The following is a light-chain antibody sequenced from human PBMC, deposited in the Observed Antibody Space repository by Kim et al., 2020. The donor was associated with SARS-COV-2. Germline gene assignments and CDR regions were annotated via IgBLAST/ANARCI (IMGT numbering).Light chain of an antibody. CDR1: SGSVSTNYY. CDR3: VLYMGSGISV. V-gene: IGLV8-61*01. Sequence: QTVVTQEPSFSVSPGGTVTLTCGLTSGSVSTNYYPGWFQQTPGQAPRTLIYGTNTRSSGVPDRFSGSILGNKAALTITGAQADDESDYYCVLYMGSGISVFGGGTQLTVL. CDR2: GTN. J-gene: IGLJ3*02.